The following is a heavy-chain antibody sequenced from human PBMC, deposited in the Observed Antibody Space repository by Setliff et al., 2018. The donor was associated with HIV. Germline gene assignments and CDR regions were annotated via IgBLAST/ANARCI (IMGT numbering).Heavy chain of an antibody. D-gene: IGHD3-3*01. V-gene: IGHV4-59*01. CDR2: IYIYNSGST. J-gene: IGHJ4*02. CDR3: ARGVNFDY. CDR1: GGSFSGYY. Sequence: PSETLSLTCSVSGGSFSGYYWSWIRQPPGKGLEWIGYIYIYNSGSTNYNPSLTSRVTISVDTSRNQFSLKLTPVTAADTAIYYCARGVNFDYWGQGTQVTVSS.